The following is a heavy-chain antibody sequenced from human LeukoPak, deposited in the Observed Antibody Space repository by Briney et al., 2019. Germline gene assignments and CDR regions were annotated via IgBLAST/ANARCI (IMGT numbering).Heavy chain of an antibody. CDR3: ARRGFYGSGKRGFFDY. J-gene: IGHJ4*02. CDR1: GGSFSGYY. Sequence: PSETLSLTCAVYGGSFSGYYWSWIRQPPGKGLEWIGEINHSGSTNYNPSLKSRVTISVDTSKNQFSLKLSSATAADTAVYYCARRGFYGSGKRGFFDYWGQGTLVTVSS. CDR2: INHSGST. V-gene: IGHV4-34*01. D-gene: IGHD3-10*01.